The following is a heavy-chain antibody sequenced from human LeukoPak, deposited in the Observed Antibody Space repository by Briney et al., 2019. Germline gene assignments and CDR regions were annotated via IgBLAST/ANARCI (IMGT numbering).Heavy chain of an antibody. CDR1: RFTVSTNY. CDR3: ARQSSGRYSGPFDY. CDR2: IDSGGFT. Sequence: PGGSLRLSCAASRFTVSTNYMSWVRQAPGKGLEWVSLIDSGGFTYYADSVKGRFTISRDNSKNTLYLQMNSLRAEDTAVYYCARQSSGRYSGPFDYWGLGTLVTVSS. D-gene: IGHD1-26*01. J-gene: IGHJ4*02. V-gene: IGHV3-66*04.